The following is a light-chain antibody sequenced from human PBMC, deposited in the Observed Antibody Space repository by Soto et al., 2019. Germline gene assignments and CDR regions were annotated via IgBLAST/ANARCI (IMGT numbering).Light chain of an antibody. CDR3: QQYGSSPWT. CDR1: QSVSSSY. V-gene: IGKV3-20*01. J-gene: IGKJ1*01. Sequence: EIVLTQSPGTLSLSPGERATLSCRASQSVSSSYLAWYQQKPGQAPRLLIYGASSRATGIPDRFSGSGSGRDFTLTISRLEPEDFAVYYCQQYGSSPWTFVQGTKGEIK. CDR2: GAS.